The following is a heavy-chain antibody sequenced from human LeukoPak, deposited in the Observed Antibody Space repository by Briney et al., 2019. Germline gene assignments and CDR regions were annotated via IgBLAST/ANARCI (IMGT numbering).Heavy chain of an antibody. CDR3: AREIVGAIKSYFDY. V-gene: IGHV3-7*01. Sequence: GGSLRLSCTASGFTLSSYGMMWVRQALWKGLEWVANIREDGSLKHYVDSVKGRFTISRDNAENSLYLQMNSLRAEDTAVYYCAREIVGAIKSYFDYWGQGTLVTASS. J-gene: IGHJ4*02. D-gene: IGHD1-26*01. CDR1: GFTLSSYG. CDR2: IREDGSLK.